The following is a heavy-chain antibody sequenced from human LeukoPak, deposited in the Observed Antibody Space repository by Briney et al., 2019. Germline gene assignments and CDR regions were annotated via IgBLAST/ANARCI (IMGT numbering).Heavy chain of an antibody. CDR1: GGSISNTNW. CDR2: IYRSGST. D-gene: IGHD1-26*01. V-gene: IGHV4-4*02. CDR3: ARDSSGSYPFDY. Sequence: SETLSLTCGVSGGSISNTNWWSWVRQPPGKGLEWIGEIYRSGSTNYNPSLKSRVTISVDKSKNQFSPKLSSVTAADTAVYYCARDSSGSYPFDYWGQGTLVTVSS. J-gene: IGHJ4*02.